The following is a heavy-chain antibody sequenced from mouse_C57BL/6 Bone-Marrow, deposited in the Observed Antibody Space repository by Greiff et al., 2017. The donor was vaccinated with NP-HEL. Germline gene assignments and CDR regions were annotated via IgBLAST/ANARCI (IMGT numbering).Heavy chain of an antibody. CDR3: GSYGNYVGYWNFDV. Sequence: QVQLQQPGAELVRPGSSVKLSCKASGYTFTSYWMDWVKQRPGQGLEWIGNIYPSDSDTHYNQKFKDKATLTVDKSSSTAYMQLSSLTSEDSAVYYGGSYGNYVGYWNFDVWGTGTTVTVSA. D-gene: IGHD2-1*01. J-gene: IGHJ1*03. CDR2: IYPSDSDT. V-gene: IGHV1-61*01. CDR1: GYTFTSYW.